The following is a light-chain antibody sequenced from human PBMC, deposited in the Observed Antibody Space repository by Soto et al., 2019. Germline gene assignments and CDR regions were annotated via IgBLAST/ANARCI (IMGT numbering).Light chain of an antibody. J-gene: IGKJ5*01. CDR1: QSVSSY. CDR3: QQYGSSPPIT. Sequence: EIVLSQSPATLSLSPGERATLSCRASQSVSSYLAWYQQKPGQAPRLLIYGASSRATGIPDRFSGSGSGTDFTLTISRLEPEDFAVYYCQQYGSSPPITFGQGTRLETK. V-gene: IGKV3-20*01. CDR2: GAS.